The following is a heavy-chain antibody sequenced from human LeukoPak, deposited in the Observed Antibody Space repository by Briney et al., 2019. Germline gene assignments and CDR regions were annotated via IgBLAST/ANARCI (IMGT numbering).Heavy chain of an antibody. J-gene: IGHJ4*02. V-gene: IGHV4-59*01. CDR1: GGSISSYY. D-gene: IGHD5-24*01. Sequence: SETLSLTCTVSGGSISSYYWSWIRHPPGKGLEWIGYIYYSGSTNYNPSLKSRVTISVDTSKNQFSLKLSSVTAADTAVYYCARDTGRDGYNCGYWGQGTLVTVSS. CDR3: ARDTGRDGYNCGY. CDR2: IYYSGST.